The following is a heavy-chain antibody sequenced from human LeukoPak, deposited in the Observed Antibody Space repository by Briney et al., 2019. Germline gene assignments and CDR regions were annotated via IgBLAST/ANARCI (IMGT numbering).Heavy chain of an antibody. CDR1: GFTFSSYW. CDR2: IKQDGSEK. J-gene: IGHJ4*02. D-gene: IGHD4-17*01. Sequence: GGSLRLSCAASGFTFSSYWMSWVRQPPGKGLEWVANIKQDGSEKYYVDSVKGRFTVSRDNAKNSLFLQMNSLRAEDTAVFYCASRGPSRYGSYHFDYWGQGTLVTVSS. CDR3: ASRGPSRYGSYHFDY. V-gene: IGHV3-7*01.